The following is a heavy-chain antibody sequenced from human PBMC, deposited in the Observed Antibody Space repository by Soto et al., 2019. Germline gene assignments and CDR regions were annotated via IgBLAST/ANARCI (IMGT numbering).Heavy chain of an antibody. CDR1: GDSISRYGFY. V-gene: IGHV4-31*03. J-gene: IGHJ4*02. CDR3: APRGITLYHVDS. Sequence: QVQLQESGPGLVKPSQTLSLTCSVSGDSISRYGFYWSWIRQRPGKGLEWIGYISYSVKPYFNPSLRSRATISIDTSKNQFSLRLSSVTAADTDVYYCAPRGITLYHVDSWCPGTLGTVSS. D-gene: IGHD3-10*01. CDR2: ISYSVKP.